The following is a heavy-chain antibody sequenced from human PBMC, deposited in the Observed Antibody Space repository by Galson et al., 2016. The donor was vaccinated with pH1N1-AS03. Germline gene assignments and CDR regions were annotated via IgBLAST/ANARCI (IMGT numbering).Heavy chain of an antibody. CDR2: FSGSGDKT. Sequence: SLRLSCAASGFTFPSYAMSWVRQAPGKGLEWVSSFSGSGDKTYYADSVKGRFTVSRDNSNNTLYLQMNSLRAGDTAVYYCARQRTGTTRGAAFDRWGQGTMVTVSS. CDR1: GFTFPSYA. D-gene: IGHD1-7*01. V-gene: IGHV3-23*01. CDR3: ARQRTGTTRGAAFDR. J-gene: IGHJ3*02.